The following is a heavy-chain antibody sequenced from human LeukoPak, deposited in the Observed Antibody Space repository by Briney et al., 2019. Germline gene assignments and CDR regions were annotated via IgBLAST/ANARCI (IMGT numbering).Heavy chain of an antibody. J-gene: IGHJ5*02. CDR1: GQSFANYW. CDR3: ARRHYDSTDFDP. D-gene: IGHD3-22*01. V-gene: IGHV5-51*01. CDR2: IHPADSDI. Sequence: PGESLKISCKASGQSFANYWIGWVRQTPGKGLEWMGIIHPADSDIVYSPSFQGQVTISADNSINTAYLQWSSLKASDTAIYYCARRHYDSTDFDPWGQGTLVTVSP.